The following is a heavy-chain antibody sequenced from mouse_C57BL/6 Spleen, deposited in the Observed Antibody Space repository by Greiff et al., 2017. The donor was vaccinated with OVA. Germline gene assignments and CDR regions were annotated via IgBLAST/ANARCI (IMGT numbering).Heavy chain of an antibody. D-gene: IGHD2-4*01. J-gene: IGHJ3*01. Sequence: VQLQQPGPELVKPGASVKISCKASGYTFTDYYMDWVKQSHGQSLEWIGDINPNNGGTNYNQKFKGKATLTVDKSSSTAYMELRSLTSEDTAVYYCARRHYDSGFAYWGQGTLVTVSA. CDR3: ARRHYDSGFAY. V-gene: IGHV1-18*01. CDR2: INPNNGGT. CDR1: GYTFTDYY.